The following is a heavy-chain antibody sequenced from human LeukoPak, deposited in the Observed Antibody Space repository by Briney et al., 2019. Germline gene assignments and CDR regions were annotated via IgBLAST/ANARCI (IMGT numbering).Heavy chain of an antibody. CDR2: ISAYTGNT. V-gene: IGHV1-18*01. J-gene: IGHJ4*02. CDR1: VNIFPKFG. D-gene: IGHD2-21*02. CDR3: ALIEGDDFLDN. Sequence: ASVKVSCKSSVNIFPKFGVNWVRRAPGRGLEWMGWISAYTGNTFYATRVQDRVTMTTDTPTNTAYMELRSLRSDDTAFYYCALIEGDDFLDNWGQGTLVTVSS.